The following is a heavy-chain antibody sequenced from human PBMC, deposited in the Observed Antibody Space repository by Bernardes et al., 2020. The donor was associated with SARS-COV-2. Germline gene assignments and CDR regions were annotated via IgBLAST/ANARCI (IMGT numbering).Heavy chain of an antibody. CDR2: INSDGRTT. CDR1: GFTFSSYW. V-gene: IGHV3-74*01. Sequence: GGSLRLSCAASGFTFSSYWMHWARQGPGKGLVWVSRINSDGRTTTYADSVKGRFTISRDNGKNTPYLQMNSLRAEDTAVYYCGRGPSDGHGRFEYWGQGALVTVSS. J-gene: IGHJ4*02. CDR3: GRGPSDGHGRFEY.